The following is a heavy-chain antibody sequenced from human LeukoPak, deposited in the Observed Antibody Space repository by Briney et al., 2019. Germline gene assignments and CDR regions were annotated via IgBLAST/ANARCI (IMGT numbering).Heavy chain of an antibody. CDR2: INTNTGNP. CDR1: GYTFTSYA. Sequence: ASVKVSCKASGYTFTSYAMNWVRQAPGQGLEWMGWINTNTGNPTYAQGFTGRFVFSLDTSVSTAYLQISSLKAEDTAVYYCASRRFGELLGYYYMDVWGKGTTVTVSS. CDR3: ASRRFGELLGYYYMDV. J-gene: IGHJ6*03. V-gene: IGHV7-4-1*02. D-gene: IGHD3-10*01.